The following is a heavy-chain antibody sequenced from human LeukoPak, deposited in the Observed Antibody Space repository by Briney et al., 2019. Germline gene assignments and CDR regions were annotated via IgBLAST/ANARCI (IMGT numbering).Heavy chain of an antibody. CDR3: ATAGSSGWPMGFYYYYMDV. D-gene: IGHD6-19*01. CDR1: GFTFSSYA. CDR2: ISGSGGST. J-gene: IGHJ6*03. V-gene: IGHV3-23*01. Sequence: GGSLRLSCAASGFTFSSYAMSWVRQAPGKGLEWVSAISGSGGSTYYADSVKGRFTISRDNSKNTLYLQMNSLRAEDTAVYYCATAGSSGWPMGFYYYYMDVWGKGTTVTVSS.